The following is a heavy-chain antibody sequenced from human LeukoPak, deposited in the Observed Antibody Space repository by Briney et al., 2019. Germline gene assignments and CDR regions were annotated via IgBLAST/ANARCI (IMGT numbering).Heavy chain of an antibody. CDR3: ARAQTGIAAAGFDY. V-gene: IGHV4-38-2*01. D-gene: IGHD6-13*01. Sequence: PSETLSLTCAVSGYSISSGYYWGWIRQPPGKGLEWIGSIYHSGSTYYNPSLKSRVTISVDTSKNQFSLKLSSVTAADTAVYYCARAQTGIAAAGFDYRGQGTLVTVPS. CDR1: GYSISSGYY. J-gene: IGHJ4*02. CDR2: IYHSGST.